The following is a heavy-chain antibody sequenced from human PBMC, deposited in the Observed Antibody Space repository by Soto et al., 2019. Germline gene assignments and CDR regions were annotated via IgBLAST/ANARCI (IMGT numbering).Heavy chain of an antibody. J-gene: IGHJ4*02. CDR2: IFHDGTA. Sequence: ASETLSLTCAVSGVSISSGSWWTWVRPTPQRGLEYIGEIFHDGTANYYPSFERRVAISVDTSKNQFSLKLTSVTAEDTAIYFCARLVYDTRLNYMYFDFWGQGALVTVSS. CDR3: ARLVYDTRLNYMYFDF. D-gene: IGHD3-10*01. V-gene: IGHV4-4*02. CDR1: GVSISSGSW.